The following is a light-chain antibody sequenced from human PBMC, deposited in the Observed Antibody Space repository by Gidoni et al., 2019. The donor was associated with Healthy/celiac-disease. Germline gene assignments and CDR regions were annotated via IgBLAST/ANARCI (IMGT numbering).Light chain of an antibody. CDR1: QGISSY. CDR2: AAS. J-gene: IGKJ1*01. V-gene: IGKV1-8*01. Sequence: AIRMTQSPSSFSASTGDRVTITCRASQGISSYLAWYQQKPGKAPKLLIYAASTLQSGVPSRFSGSGSGTDFTLTISCLQSEDVATYYCQQYYSYPWTFGQGTKVEIK. CDR3: QQYYSYPWT.